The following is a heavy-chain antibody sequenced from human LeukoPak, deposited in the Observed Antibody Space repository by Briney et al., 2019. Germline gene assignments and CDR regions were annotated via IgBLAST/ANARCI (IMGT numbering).Heavy chain of an antibody. J-gene: IGHJ4*02. Sequence: PSETLSLTCAVYGGSFSGYYWSWIRQPPGKGLEWIGEINHSGSTNYNPSLKSRVTISVDTSKNQFSLKLSSVTAADTAVYYCASGSGYPGGVDYWGQGTLVTVTS. CDR3: ASGSGYPGGVDY. CDR2: INHSGST. D-gene: IGHD3-22*01. V-gene: IGHV4-34*01. CDR1: GGSFSGYY.